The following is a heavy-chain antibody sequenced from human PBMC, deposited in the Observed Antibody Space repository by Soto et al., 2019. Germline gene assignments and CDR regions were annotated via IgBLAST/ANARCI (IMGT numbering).Heavy chain of an antibody. CDR3: ARGWGYDSNDYYYAY. V-gene: IGHV1-69*01. CDR2: TMPIFGTA. D-gene: IGHD3-22*01. Sequence: QVQLVQSGAEVRKPGSSVKVSCKASGGTFSRHAISWVRQAPGQGLEWMGGTMPIFGTANHAQKFQGRVTIIADESTSTVYMELSSLRSEDTAMYYCARGWGYDSNDYYYAYWGQGTLVIVSS. J-gene: IGHJ4*02. CDR1: GGTFSRHA.